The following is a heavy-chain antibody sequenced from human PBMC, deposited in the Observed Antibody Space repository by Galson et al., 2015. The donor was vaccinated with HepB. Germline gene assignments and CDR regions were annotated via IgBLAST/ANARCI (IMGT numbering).Heavy chain of an antibody. J-gene: IGHJ6*02. CDR1: GFRFDDYG. V-gene: IGHV3-9*01. D-gene: IGHD2-2*01. Sequence: SLRLSCAASGFRFDDYGMHWVRQVPGKGLEWVSGISWNGGGIGYADSVKGRFIISRDNAKNSLYLQMNSLRAEDTALYYCAKFDRNLNSTTQYYYYYGLDVWGQGTTVSVSS. CDR3: AKFDRNLNSTTQYYYYYGLDV. CDR2: ISWNGGGI.